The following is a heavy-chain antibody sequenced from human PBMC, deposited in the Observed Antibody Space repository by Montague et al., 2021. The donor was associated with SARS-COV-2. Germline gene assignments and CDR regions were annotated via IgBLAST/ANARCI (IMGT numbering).Heavy chain of an antibody. CDR3: ARAVSITIFGVVGWFDP. Sequence: TLSLTCAVHGTSFSGYHWSWIRQHPGKGLEWIGYIYYSGSTYYNPSLKSRVTISVDTSKNQFSLKLSSVTAADTAVYYCARAVSITIFGVVGWFDPWGQGTLVTISS. CDR1: GTSFSGYH. D-gene: IGHD3-3*01. V-gene: IGHV4-31*11. J-gene: IGHJ5*02. CDR2: IYYSGST.